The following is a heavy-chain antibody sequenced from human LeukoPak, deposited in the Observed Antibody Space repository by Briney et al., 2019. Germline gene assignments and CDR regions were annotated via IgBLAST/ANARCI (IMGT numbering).Heavy chain of an antibody. CDR1: GFTFSSYA. D-gene: IGHD6-13*01. CDR2: ISGSGGNT. Sequence: GGSLRLSCAASGFTFSSYAMSWVRQAPGKGLEWVSAISGSGGNTYYADSVKGQFTISRDNSKNTLYLQMNSLRAEDTAVYYCAKDYIVASPTGFDHWGQGTLVTVSS. V-gene: IGHV3-23*01. CDR3: AKDYIVASPTGFDH. J-gene: IGHJ4*02.